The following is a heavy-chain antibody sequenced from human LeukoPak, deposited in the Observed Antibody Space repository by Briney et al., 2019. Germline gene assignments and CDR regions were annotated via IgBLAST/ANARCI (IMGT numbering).Heavy chain of an antibody. CDR2: INAGNGNT. Sequence: ASVKVSCKASGYTFTSYAMHWVRQAPGQGLEWMGWINAGNGNTKYSQEFQGRVTITRDTSASTAYMELSSLRSEDMAVYYCARAKLQSYNWFDPWGQGTLVTVSS. D-gene: IGHD4-11*01. CDR3: ARAKLQSYNWFDP. J-gene: IGHJ5*02. CDR1: GYTFTSYA. V-gene: IGHV1-3*03.